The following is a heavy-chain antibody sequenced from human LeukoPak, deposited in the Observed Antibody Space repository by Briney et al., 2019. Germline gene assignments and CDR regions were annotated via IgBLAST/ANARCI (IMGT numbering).Heavy chain of an antibody. V-gene: IGHV3-53*05. J-gene: IGHJ6*02. CDR2: IYSGGST. D-gene: IGHD2-15*01. CDR1: GFTVSSNY. CDR3: ARDKGYCSGGSCYSYYYYGMDV. Sequence: PGGSLRLSCAASGFTVSSNYMSWVRQAPGKGLEWVSVIYSGGSTYYADSVKGRFTISRDNSKNTLYLQMNSLRAEDTAVYYCARDKGYCSGGSCYSYYYYGMDVWGQGTTVTVSS.